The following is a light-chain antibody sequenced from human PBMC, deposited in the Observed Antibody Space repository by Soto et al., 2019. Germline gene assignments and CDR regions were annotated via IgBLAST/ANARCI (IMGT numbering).Light chain of an antibody. J-gene: IGLJ2*01. V-gene: IGLV2-8*01. CDR1: SSDVGGYNY. CDR2: EGS. CDR3: SSYAGSNHVV. Sequence: QSVLTKPPSASGSPGQSVTISCTGTSSDVGGYNYVSWYQQHPGKAHKLMIYEGSKRPSGVPDRFSGSKSGNTASLPVSGLQAEDEADYYCSSYAGSNHVVFGGGTKLPVL.